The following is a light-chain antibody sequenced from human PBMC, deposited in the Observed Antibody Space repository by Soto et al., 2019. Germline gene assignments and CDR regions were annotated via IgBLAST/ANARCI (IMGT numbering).Light chain of an antibody. J-gene: IGKJ1*01. Sequence: EIVMTQSPATLSLSLGERATLSCRASQSVSSNLAWYQQKPGKAPRLLIYVASTRATGIPARFSGSGSGTEFTLRLISRQSEDFTVYYCQQYNDWPPWTFGQGTKVEIK. V-gene: IGKV3-15*01. CDR1: QSVSSN. CDR2: VAS. CDR3: QQYNDWPPWT.